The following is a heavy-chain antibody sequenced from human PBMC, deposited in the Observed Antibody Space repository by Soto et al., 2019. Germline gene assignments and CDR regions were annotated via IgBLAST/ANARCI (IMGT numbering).Heavy chain of an antibody. CDR3: AKQGSDDSSGYYYFDY. CDR1: GFTFSSYG. Sequence: PGGSLRLSCAASGFTFSSYGMHWVRQAPGKGLEWVAVISYDGSNKYYADCVNGRFTISRDNSKNTLYLQMNSLRAEDTAVYSCAKQGSDDSSGYYYFDYWGQGTLVTVSS. J-gene: IGHJ4*02. V-gene: IGHV3-30*18. D-gene: IGHD3-22*01. CDR2: ISYDGSNK.